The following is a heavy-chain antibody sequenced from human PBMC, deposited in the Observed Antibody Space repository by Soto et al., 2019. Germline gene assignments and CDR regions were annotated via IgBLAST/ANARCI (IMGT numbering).Heavy chain of an antibody. D-gene: IGHD6-13*01. CDR2: ISYDGSNK. V-gene: IGHV3-30-3*01. Sequence: GGSLRLSCAASGFTFSSYAMHWVRQAPGKGLEWVAVISYDGSNKYYADSVKGRFTISRDNSKNTLYLQMNSLRAEDTAVYYCASGIAAAGTYYYYYYGMDVWGQGTTVTVSS. CDR3: ASGIAAAGTYYYYYYGMDV. J-gene: IGHJ6*02. CDR1: GFTFSSYA.